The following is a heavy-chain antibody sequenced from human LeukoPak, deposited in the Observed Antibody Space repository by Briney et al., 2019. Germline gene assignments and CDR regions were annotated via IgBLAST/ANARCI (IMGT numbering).Heavy chain of an antibody. V-gene: IGHV1-2*02. Sequence: ASVKVSCKASGYTFTGYYMHWVRQAPGQGLEWMGWINPNSGGTNYAQKFQGRVTTTRDTSISTAYMELSRLRSDDTAVYYCARGRASYYDILTGRNWFDPWGQGTLVTVSS. CDR3: ARGRASYYDILTGRNWFDP. CDR2: INPNSGGT. J-gene: IGHJ5*02. CDR1: GYTFTGYY. D-gene: IGHD3-9*01.